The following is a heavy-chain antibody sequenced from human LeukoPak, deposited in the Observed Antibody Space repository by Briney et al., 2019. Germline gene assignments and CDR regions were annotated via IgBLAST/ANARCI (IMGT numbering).Heavy chain of an antibody. CDR2: IKSKSDGETT. CDR3: TTDRGSV. Sequence: GGSLRLSCAASGFTFTNVWMSWVRQTQWKGLEWVGRIKSKSDGETTDYAAPVKGRFTISRDDAKTMVYLQMNSLKSEDTAVYYCTTDRGSVWGQGTLCTVSS. J-gene: IGHJ4*02. V-gene: IGHV3-15*01. CDR1: GFTFTNVW.